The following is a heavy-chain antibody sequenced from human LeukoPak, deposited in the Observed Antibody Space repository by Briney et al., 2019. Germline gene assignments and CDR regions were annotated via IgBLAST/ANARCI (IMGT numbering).Heavy chain of an antibody. J-gene: IGHJ3*01. D-gene: IGHD3-3*01. CDR1: GFTFNRHW. CDR2: KKDDGSDK. CDR3: ASLVGGYYPPVEAFDV. V-gene: IGHV3-7*02. Sequence: GGSLRLSCAASGFTFNRHWMTWVRQAPGKGLEWVTPKKDDGSDKWYVDSVKGRFTISRDNAKNSVYLQMNSLRADDSAVYFCASLVGGYYPPVEAFDVWGQGTMVTVSS.